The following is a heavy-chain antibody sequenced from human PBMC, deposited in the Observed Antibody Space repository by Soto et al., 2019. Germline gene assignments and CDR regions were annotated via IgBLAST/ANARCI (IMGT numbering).Heavy chain of an antibody. CDR2: ISGYNDNT. J-gene: IGHJ6*02. D-gene: IGHD6-13*01. V-gene: IGHV1-18*01. CDR1: GYIFTNFG. Sequence: QVQLKQSGPEVRKPGASVRVSCKASGYIFTNFGISWVRQAPGQGLEWMGWISGYNDNTQYAQKLQVRVSMTTDTSTGTAYMDLRSLRSDDTAIYYCVRDSSSWFYYYYGMDVWGQGTTVTVSS. CDR3: VRDSSSWFYYYYGMDV.